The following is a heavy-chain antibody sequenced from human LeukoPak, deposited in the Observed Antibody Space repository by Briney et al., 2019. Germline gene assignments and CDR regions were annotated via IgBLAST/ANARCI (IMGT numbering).Heavy chain of an antibody. CDR3: AKDPMSLDYGPEGSVY. D-gene: IGHD4/OR15-4a*01. V-gene: IGHV3-23*01. CDR1: GFTFSSYA. CDR2: ISGSGGSA. Sequence: PGESLRLSCAASGFTFSSYAMSWVRQAPGKGLEWVSAISGSGGSAYYADSVKGRFTISRDNSKNTLYPQMNSLRAEDTAVYYCAKDPMSLDYGPEGSVYWGQGTLVTVSS. J-gene: IGHJ4*02.